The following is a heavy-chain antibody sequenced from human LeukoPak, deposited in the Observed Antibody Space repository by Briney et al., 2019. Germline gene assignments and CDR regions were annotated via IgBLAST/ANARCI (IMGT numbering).Heavy chain of an antibody. CDR3: ARSVYFGVDV. D-gene: IGHD5/OR15-5a*01. Sequence: SETLSLTCSVSGGSISNYCWSWIRQPSGKGLEWIGYICYSGSTNYNPSLQSRVTISVVTSKNQFSLKLSSVTAADTAVYYCARSVYFGVDVWGQGTTVTVSS. V-gene: IGHV4-59*08. CDR1: GGSISNYC. J-gene: IGHJ6*02. CDR2: ICYSGST.